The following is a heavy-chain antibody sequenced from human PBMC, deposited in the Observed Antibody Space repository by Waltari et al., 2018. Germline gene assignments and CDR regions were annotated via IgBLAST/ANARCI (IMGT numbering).Heavy chain of an antibody. CDR1: GYTFTIYD. D-gene: IGHD6-19*01. CDR2: RNPNSGNT. J-gene: IGHJ4*02. CDR3: ARDSSSGWYVSDY. Sequence: QVQLVQSGAEVKKPGASVTVSCKASGYTFTIYDINWVRQSTGQGLEWMGRRNPNSGNTGYAQKFQGRVTITRNTSISTAYMELSSLRSEDTAMYYCARDSSSGWYVSDYWGQGTLVTVSS. V-gene: IGHV1-8*03.